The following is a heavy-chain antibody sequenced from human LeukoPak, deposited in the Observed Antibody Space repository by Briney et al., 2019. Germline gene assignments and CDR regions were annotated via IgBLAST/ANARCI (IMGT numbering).Heavy chain of an antibody. D-gene: IGHD3-22*01. CDR1: GFTFSSYA. Sequence: GGTLRLSCAASGFTFSSYAMSWVRQAPGKGLEWVSAISGSGGSTYYADSVKGRFTISGDNSKNTLYLQMNSLRAEDTAVYYCAKRPITMIVAPPQTNDYWGQGTLVTVSS. CDR3: AKRPITMIVAPPQTNDY. J-gene: IGHJ4*02. V-gene: IGHV3-23*01. CDR2: ISGSGGST.